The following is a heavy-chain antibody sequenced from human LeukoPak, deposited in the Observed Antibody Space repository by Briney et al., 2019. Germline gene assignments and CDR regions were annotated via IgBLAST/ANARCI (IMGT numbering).Heavy chain of an antibody. J-gene: IGHJ4*02. Sequence: ESGPTLVKPTQTLTLTCTFSGFSLSTSGVGVGWIRQPPGKALERLALIYWNDDKRYSPSLKSRLTITKDTSKNQVVLTMTNMDPVDTATYYCAHRPGGDGYNFFDYWGQGTLVTVSS. CDR1: GFSLSTSGVG. CDR3: AHRPGGDGYNFFDY. V-gene: IGHV2-5*01. D-gene: IGHD5-24*01. CDR2: IYWNDDK.